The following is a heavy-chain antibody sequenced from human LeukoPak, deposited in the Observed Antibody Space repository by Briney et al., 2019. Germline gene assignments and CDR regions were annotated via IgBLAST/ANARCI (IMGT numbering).Heavy chain of an antibody. Sequence: SGTLSLTCAVSGGSISSSNWLSWVRQPPGKGLEWIGKIYHSGSTNYNPSHKSRVTMSVDKSKNQVSLKLTSVTAADTAVYYCASVRKEWEPFYYFDYWGQGTLVTVSS. CDR3: ASVRKEWEPFYYFDY. D-gene: IGHD1-26*01. J-gene: IGHJ4*02. CDR2: IYHSGST. CDR1: GGSISSSNW. V-gene: IGHV4-4*02.